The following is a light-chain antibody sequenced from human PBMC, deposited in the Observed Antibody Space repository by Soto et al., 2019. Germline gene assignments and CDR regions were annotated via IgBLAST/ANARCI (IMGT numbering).Light chain of an antibody. J-gene: IGKJ3*01. V-gene: IGKV3-20*01. Sequence: EIVLTQSPCTLSLSPGERATLSCRASQSVSSSYLAWYQQKPGQAPRLLIYGASSRATGIPDRFSGSGSGTDFTLTISRLEPEDFAVYYCQQYASSPFFGPGTKVDIK. CDR1: QSVSSSY. CDR3: QQYASSPF. CDR2: GAS.